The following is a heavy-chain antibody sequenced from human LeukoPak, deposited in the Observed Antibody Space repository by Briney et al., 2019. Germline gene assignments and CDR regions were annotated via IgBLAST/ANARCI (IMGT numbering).Heavy chain of an antibody. CDR3: AKGRALGYYDSSGYYQLDY. J-gene: IGHJ4*02. Sequence: GRSLRLSCAASGFTFSSYGMHWVRQAPGKGLEWVAVISYDGSNKYYADSVKGRFTISRDNSKNTLYLQMNSLRAEDTAVYYCAKGRALGYYDSSGYYQLDYWGQGTLVTVSS. CDR2: ISYDGSNK. D-gene: IGHD3-22*01. V-gene: IGHV3-30*18. CDR1: GFTFSSYG.